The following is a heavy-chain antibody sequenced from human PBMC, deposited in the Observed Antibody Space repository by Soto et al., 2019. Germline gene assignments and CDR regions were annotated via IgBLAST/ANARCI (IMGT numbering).Heavy chain of an antibody. CDR1: GGTFSSYA. CDR2: IIPIFGTA. D-gene: IGHD3-22*01. CDR3: AVYYYDSSGYYHYL. J-gene: IGHJ4*02. V-gene: IGHV1-69*06. Sequence: SVKVSCKASGGTFSSYAISWVRQAPGQGLEWMGGIIPIFGTANYAQKFQGRVTITADKSTSTAYMELSSLRSEDTAVYYCAVYYYDSSGYYHYLWGQGTLVTVSS.